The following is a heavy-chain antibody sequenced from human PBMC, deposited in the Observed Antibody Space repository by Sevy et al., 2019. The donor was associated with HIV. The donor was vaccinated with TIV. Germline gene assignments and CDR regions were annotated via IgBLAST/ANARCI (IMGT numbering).Heavy chain of an antibody. D-gene: IGHD1-26*01. V-gene: IGHV4-59*08. J-gene: IGHJ4*02. CDR2: IYYNGHI. CDR3: AGENAWGRGYS. CDR1: GGSITSLY. Sequence: SETLSLTCTVSGGSITSLYWNWIRQPPGKGLEWIANIYYNGHINYNPSLESRVTGSLDTSKNQFSLRLSSVTAADTAMYYCAGENAWGRGYSWGQGTLVTVSS.